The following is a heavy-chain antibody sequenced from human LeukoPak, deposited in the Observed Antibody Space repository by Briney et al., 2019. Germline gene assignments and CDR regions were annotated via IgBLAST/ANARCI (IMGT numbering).Heavy chain of an antibody. CDR2: ISGSGGST. Sequence: GGSLRLSCAASGFTFSSYAMSWVRQAPGKGLEWVSAISGSGGSTYYADSVKGRFTISRDNSKNTLYLQMNSLRAEDTAVYYCAKNPHIVVVPATMDYWGQGTLVTVSS. CDR1: GFTFSSYA. V-gene: IGHV3-23*01. J-gene: IGHJ4*02. D-gene: IGHD2-2*01. CDR3: AKNPHIVVVPATMDY.